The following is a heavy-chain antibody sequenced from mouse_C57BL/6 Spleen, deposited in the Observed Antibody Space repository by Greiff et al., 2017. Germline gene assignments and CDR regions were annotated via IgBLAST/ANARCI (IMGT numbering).Heavy chain of an antibody. V-gene: IGHV1-42*01. D-gene: IGHD3-3*01. Sequence: VQLQQSGPELVKPGASVKISCKASGYSFTGYYMNWVKQSPEKSLEWIGDINPSTGGTTYNQKFKAKATLTVDKASSTAYMQLKSLTSEDSAVYYCARRGTAGYFDVWGTGTTVTVSS. J-gene: IGHJ1*03. CDR2: INPSTGGT. CDR3: ARRGTAGYFDV. CDR1: GYSFTGYY.